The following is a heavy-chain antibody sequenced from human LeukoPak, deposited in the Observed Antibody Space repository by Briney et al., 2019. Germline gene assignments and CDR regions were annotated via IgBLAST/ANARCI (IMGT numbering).Heavy chain of an antibody. CDR2: ISGSDGST. V-gene: IGHV3-23*01. J-gene: IGHJ4*02. Sequence: GGSLRLSCAASGFTFSGSALHWVRQAPGKGLEWVSSISGSDGSTYYADSVKGRFTISRDNAKNSLYLQMHTLRPEDTAVYYCARGRSSGWTHDYWGQGTLVTVSS. CDR3: ARGRSSGWTHDY. CDR1: GFTFSGSA. D-gene: IGHD6-19*01.